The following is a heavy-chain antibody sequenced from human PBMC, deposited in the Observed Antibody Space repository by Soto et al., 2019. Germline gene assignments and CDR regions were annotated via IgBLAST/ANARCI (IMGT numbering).Heavy chain of an antibody. J-gene: IGHJ4*02. D-gene: IGHD4-17*01. Sequence: QVQLVQSGAEVKKPGASVKVSCKASGYTFTSYDINWVRQATGQGLEWMGWMNPNSGNTGYAQKFQGRVTMTRNTSISTAYRELSTLRSEDTAGYYCARGTTVKGWSVDYWGQGTLVTVSS. CDR2: MNPNSGNT. CDR3: ARGTTVKGWSVDY. V-gene: IGHV1-8*01. CDR1: GYTFTSYD.